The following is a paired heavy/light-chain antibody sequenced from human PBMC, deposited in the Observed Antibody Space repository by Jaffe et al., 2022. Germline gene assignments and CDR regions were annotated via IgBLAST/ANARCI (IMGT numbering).Heavy chain of an antibody. CDR2: INAGNGNT. J-gene: IGHJ3*02. Sequence: QVQLVQSGAEVKKPGASVKVSCKASGYTFTSYAMHWVRQAPGQRLEWMGWINAGNGNTKYSQKFQGRVTITRDTSASTAYMELSSLRSEDTAVYYCASWVQGVISGGRDDAFDIWGQGTMVTVSS. CDR3: ASWVQGVISGGRDDAFDI. V-gene: IGHV1-3*01. D-gene: IGHD3-10*01. CDR1: GYTFTSYA.
Light chain of an antibody. Sequence: EIVLTQSPGTLSLSPGERATLSCRASQSVSSSYLAWYQQKPGQAPRLLIYGASSRATGIPDRFSGSGSGTDFTLTISRLEPEDFAVYYCQQYGSSPSRTFGQGTKLEIK. CDR3: QQYGSSPSRT. CDR1: QSVSSSY. J-gene: IGKJ2*01. CDR2: GAS. V-gene: IGKV3-20*01.